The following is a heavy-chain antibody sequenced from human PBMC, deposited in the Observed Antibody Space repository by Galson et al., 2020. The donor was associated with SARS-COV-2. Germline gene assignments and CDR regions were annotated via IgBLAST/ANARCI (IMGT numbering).Heavy chain of an antibody. CDR3: ARSSTSWPSNSPYDY. D-gene: IGHD6-13*01. CDR2: IYYSGST. CDR1: GGSISSGGYY. Sequence: SETLSLTCTVSGGSISSGGYYWSWIRQHPGKGLEWIGYIYYSGSTYYNPSLKSRVTISVDTSKNQFSLKLSSVTAADTAVYYCARSSTSWPSNSPYDYWGQGTLVTVSS. V-gene: IGHV4-31*03. J-gene: IGHJ4*02.